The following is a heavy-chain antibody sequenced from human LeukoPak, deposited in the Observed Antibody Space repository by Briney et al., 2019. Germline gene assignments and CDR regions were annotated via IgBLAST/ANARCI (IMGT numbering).Heavy chain of an antibody. V-gene: IGHV3-49*03. Sequence: GGSLRLSCTASGFTLGDYAMSWFRQAPGKGRGWGGFIRSKAYGGTTEYAASVKGRFTISRDDSKSIAYLQMNSLKTEDTAVYYCTRDWDYDHRRHFDYWGQGTLVTVSS. CDR3: TRDWDYDHRRHFDY. D-gene: IGHD4-17*01. CDR2: IRSKAYGGTT. CDR1: GFTLGDYA. J-gene: IGHJ4*02.